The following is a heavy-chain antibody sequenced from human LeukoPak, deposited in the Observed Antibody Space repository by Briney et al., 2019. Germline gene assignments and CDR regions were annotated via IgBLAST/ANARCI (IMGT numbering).Heavy chain of an antibody. Sequence: ASVKVSCKASGYTFTSNDINWVRQATGQGLEWMGWMNANSGNTGYAQKFQGRVTMTRDTSISTAYMELSSLGSEDTAVYYCARGAGSHGQDWFDPWGQGTLVTVSS. D-gene: IGHD5-24*01. CDR3: ARGAGSHGQDWFDP. J-gene: IGHJ5*02. CDR2: MNANSGNT. V-gene: IGHV1-8*01. CDR1: GYTFTSND.